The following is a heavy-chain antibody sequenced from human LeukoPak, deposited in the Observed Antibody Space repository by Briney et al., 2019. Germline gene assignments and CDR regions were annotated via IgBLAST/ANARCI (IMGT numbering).Heavy chain of an antibody. Sequence: GGSLRLSCAASGFTFNSFWVTWVRQAPGKGLEWVANIKKDGSEKYYVDSVMGRFTVSRDNGKNLAFLQMNSLRVEDTAVYYCASLYGIDVWGQGRRVTVSS. V-gene: IGHV3-7*01. CDR1: GFTFNSFW. CDR3: ASLYGIDV. J-gene: IGHJ6*02. CDR2: IKKDGSEK.